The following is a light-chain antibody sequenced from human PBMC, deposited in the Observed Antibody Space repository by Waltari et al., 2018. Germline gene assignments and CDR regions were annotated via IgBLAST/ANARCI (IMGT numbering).Light chain of an antibody. CDR2: DVS. J-gene: IGLJ3*02. CDR3: CSYAGSYTFLV. CDR1: SSDVGGYNY. V-gene: IGLV2-11*01. Sequence: QSALTQPRSVSGSPGQSVTISCTGPSSDVGGYNYVAWYQQHPGKAPKLMIYDVSKRPSGVPDRFSGSKSGNTASLTISGLQAEDEADYYCCSYAGSYTFLVFGGGTKLTVL.